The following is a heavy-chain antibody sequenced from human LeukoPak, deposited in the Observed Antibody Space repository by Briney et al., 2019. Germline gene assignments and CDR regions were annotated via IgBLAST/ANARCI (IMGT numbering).Heavy chain of an antibody. Sequence: PGGSLRLSCAASGFTFSRYGMHWVRQAPGKGLEWVALISYDESNRYYADSVKGRFTISRDNSKNTLYLQMNSLRAEDTAVYYCAKGHYYGDYVPYDDYWGQGTLVTVSS. CDR1: GFTFSRYG. V-gene: IGHV3-30*18. D-gene: IGHD4-17*01. CDR3: AKGHYYGDYVPYDDY. J-gene: IGHJ4*02. CDR2: ISYDESNR.